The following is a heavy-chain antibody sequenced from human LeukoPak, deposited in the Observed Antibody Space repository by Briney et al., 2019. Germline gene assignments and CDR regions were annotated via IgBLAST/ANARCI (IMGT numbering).Heavy chain of an antibody. V-gene: IGHV3-7*01. CDR3: ARAGNWNYGY. CDR1: GFTFSSYA. Sequence: PGGSLRLSCAASGFTFSSYAMSWVRQAPGKGLEWVANIKQDGSEKYYVDSVKGRFTISRDNAKNSLYLQMNSLRAEDTAVYYCARAGNWNYGYWGQGTLVTVSS. CDR2: IKQDGSEK. D-gene: IGHD1-7*01. J-gene: IGHJ4*02.